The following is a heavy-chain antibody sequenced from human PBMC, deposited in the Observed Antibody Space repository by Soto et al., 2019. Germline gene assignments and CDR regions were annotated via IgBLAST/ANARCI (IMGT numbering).Heavy chain of an antibody. D-gene: IGHD3-9*01. CDR2: INPKSGGT. V-gene: IGHV1-2*02. CDR3: ARDYNILTGSLWA. J-gene: IGHJ4*02. Sequence: ASVKVSCKASGYTFTDYYMHWVRQAPGQGLERVGWINPKSGGTSYARKFQGRVTMTRDTSISTANMELTRLTSDDTAVYYCARDYNILTGSLWAWGQGTLVTVSS. CDR1: GYTFTDYY.